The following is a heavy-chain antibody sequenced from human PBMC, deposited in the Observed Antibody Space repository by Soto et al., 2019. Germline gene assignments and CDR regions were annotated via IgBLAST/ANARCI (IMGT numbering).Heavy chain of an antibody. CDR2: TYFRSKWYN. D-gene: IGHD6-6*01. Sequence: SQTLSLTCAISGDSVSSKTAAWNWIRQSPSRGLEWLGRTYFRSKWYNDYAISVKSRITINPDTSKNQFSLLLNSVTPEDTAVYYCSRVSFDHLVHWFDLWGQGNLVTVSS. V-gene: IGHV6-1*01. CDR1: GDSVSSKTAA. J-gene: IGHJ5*02. CDR3: SRVSFDHLVHWFDL.